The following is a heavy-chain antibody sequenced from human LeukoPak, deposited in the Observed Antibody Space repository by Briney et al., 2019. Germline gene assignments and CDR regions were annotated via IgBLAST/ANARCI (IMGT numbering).Heavy chain of an antibody. CDR1: GGSFSGYY. CDR2: INHSGST. V-gene: IGHV4-34*01. J-gene: IGHJ6*02. CDR3: ASARYDSSGYYRYYYYGMDV. Sequence: PSETLSLTCAVYGGSFSGYYWSWIRQPPGKGLEWIGEINHSGSTNYNPSLKSRVTISVDTSKNQFSLKLSSVTAADTAVYYCASARYDSSGYYRYYYYGMDVWGQGTTVTVSS. D-gene: IGHD3-22*01.